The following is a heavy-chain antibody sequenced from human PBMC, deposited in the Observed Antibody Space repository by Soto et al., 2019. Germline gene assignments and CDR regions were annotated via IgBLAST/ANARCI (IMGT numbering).Heavy chain of an antibody. D-gene: IGHD3-16*02. CDR3: ARDRVMTCGEIIVVGTNLDV. CDR2: ISSRSSYI. J-gene: IGHJ6*02. Sequence: EVQLVESGGGLVKPGVSLRLSCAASGFTFSSHSMNWVRQAPGKGLEWVSSISSRSSYIYYADSVKGRFTISRDNAKNSLYLQMNSLRVEDTALYYCARDRVMTCGEIIVVGTNLDVWGQGTTVTVSS. V-gene: IGHV3-21*01. CDR1: GFTFSSHS.